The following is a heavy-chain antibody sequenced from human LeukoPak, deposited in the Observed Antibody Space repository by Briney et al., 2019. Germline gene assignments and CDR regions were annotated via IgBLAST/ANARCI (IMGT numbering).Heavy chain of an antibody. Sequence: PGGSLRLSCAASGFTFSSYGMSWVRQAPGKGLEWVSAISGSGGSTYYADSVKGRFTISRDNSKNTLYLQMNSLRAGDTAVYYCAKDMGSIGDYRHDYWGQGTLVTVSS. CDR1: GFTFSSYG. CDR2: ISGSGGST. D-gene: IGHD4-17*01. V-gene: IGHV3-23*01. J-gene: IGHJ4*02. CDR3: AKDMGSIGDYRHDY.